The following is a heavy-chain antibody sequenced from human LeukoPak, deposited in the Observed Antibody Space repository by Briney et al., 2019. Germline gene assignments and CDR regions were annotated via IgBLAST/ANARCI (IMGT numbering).Heavy chain of an antibody. Sequence: PGGSLRLSCAASGLSLSPYSMNWVRQAPGKGLEWISYISGSGNTIYYADSVKGRFTISRDNAKNSLYLQVNSLRAEDTAVYYCAKGSWIQLWLGYFDYWGQGTLVTVSS. D-gene: IGHD5-18*01. CDR2: ISGSGNTI. V-gene: IGHV3-48*04. CDR1: GLSLSPYS. CDR3: AKGSWIQLWLGYFDY. J-gene: IGHJ4*02.